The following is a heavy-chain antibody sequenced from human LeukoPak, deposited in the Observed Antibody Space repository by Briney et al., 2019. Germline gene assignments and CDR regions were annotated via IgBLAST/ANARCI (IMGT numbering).Heavy chain of an antibody. Sequence: SQTLSLTRTVSGGSISSGSHSWSSVRMPAGKGLEWIGRIYTSGSTNYHPSLTSRVPISVDTSKNLFSVKLSAVTAADTAVYYCARFALSGGNGYYFDYWGQGTLVTVSS. D-gene: IGHD4-23*01. CDR2: IYTSGST. CDR1: GGSISSGSHS. V-gene: IGHV4-61*02. CDR3: ARFALSGGNGYYFDY. J-gene: IGHJ4*02.